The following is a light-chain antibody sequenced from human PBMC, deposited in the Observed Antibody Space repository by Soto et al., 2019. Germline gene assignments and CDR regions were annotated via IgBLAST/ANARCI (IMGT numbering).Light chain of an antibody. CDR1: RSNIGAGYD. J-gene: IGLJ2*01. Sequence: QSVLTQPPSVSGAPGQRVTISCTGSRSNIGAGYDVHWYQQVPGTAPKLLMYGDNYRPSGVPDRFSGSKSGTSASLAITGLQAEEEADYYCQSYDSSLSVIFGGGTKVTVL. CDR2: GDN. CDR3: QSYDSSLSVI. V-gene: IGLV1-40*01.